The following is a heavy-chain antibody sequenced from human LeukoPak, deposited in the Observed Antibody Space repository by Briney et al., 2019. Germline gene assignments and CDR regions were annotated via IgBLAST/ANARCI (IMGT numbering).Heavy chain of an antibody. V-gene: IGHV3-30*18. CDR2: VSSDGRTQ. D-gene: IGHD2-2*01. J-gene: IGHJ4*02. Sequence: GGSLRLSCAASGFTFSTHGMQWVRQAPGKGLEWVAVVSSDGRTQHYADSVKGRFTISRDNSKSTLYLQMNSLRAEDTAVYYCAKESGISQYGAYFDCWGQGTLVTVSS. CDR3: AKESGISQYGAYFDC. CDR1: GFTFSTHG.